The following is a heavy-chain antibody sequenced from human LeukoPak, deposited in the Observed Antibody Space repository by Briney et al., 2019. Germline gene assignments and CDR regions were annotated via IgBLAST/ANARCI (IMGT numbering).Heavy chain of an antibody. CDR3: ATLDKNSRSYGDYVSSPFDY. CDR1: GYTFTGYY. J-gene: IGHJ4*02. V-gene: IGHV1-2*02. D-gene: IGHD4-17*01. CDR2: INPNSGGT. Sequence: ASVKVSCKASGYTFTGYYMHWVRQAPGQGLEWMGWINPNSGGTNYAQKFQGRVTMTRDTSISTAYVELSRLRSDDTAVYYCATLDKNSRSYGDYVSSPFDYWGQGTLVTVSS.